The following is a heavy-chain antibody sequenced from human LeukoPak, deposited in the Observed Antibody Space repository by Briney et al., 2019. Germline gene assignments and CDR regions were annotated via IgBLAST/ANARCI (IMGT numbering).Heavy chain of an antibody. CDR3: ARGPGARGLDY. V-gene: IGHV3-11*06. CDR1: GFSFSVYE. D-gene: IGHD3-10*01. J-gene: IGHJ4*02. CDR2: ISSSSSYT. Sequence: PGGSLRLSCAASGFSFSVYEMDWVRQAPGKGLEWVSYISSSSSYTNYADSVKGRFTISRDNAKNSLYLQMNSLRAEDTAVYYCARGPGARGLDYWGQGTLVTVSS.